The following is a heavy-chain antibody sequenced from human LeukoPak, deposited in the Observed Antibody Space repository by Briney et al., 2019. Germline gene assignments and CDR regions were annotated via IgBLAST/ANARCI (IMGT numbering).Heavy chain of an antibody. Sequence: SETLSLTCAVYGGSFSGYYWSWIRQPPGKGLEWIGYIYYSGSTYYNPSLKSRVTISVDTSKNQFSLKLSSVTAADTAVYYCARGHYDSSGYLPYYWGQGTLVTVSS. J-gene: IGHJ4*02. D-gene: IGHD3-22*01. CDR3: ARGHYDSSGYLPYY. CDR2: IYYSGST. CDR1: GGSFSGYY. V-gene: IGHV4-34*01.